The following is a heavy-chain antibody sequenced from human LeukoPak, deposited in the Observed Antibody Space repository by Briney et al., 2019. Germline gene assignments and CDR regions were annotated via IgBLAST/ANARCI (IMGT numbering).Heavy chain of an antibody. J-gene: IGHJ4*02. CDR3: AREMARGYYGSGSYYNVPDY. D-gene: IGHD3-10*01. V-gene: IGHV3-20*04. CDR1: GFTFDDYG. CDR2: PNWNGGST. Sequence: GGSLRLSCAGSGFTFDDYGMSWVRQAPGKGLEGGSGPNWNGGSTGYADSVKGRFTISRDNAKNSLYLQMNSLRAEDTALYYCAREMARGYYGSGSYYNVPDYWGQGTLVTVSS.